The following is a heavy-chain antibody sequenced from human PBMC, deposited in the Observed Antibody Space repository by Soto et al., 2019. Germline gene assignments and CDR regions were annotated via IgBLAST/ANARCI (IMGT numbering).Heavy chain of an antibody. CDR1: GFTFSSYS. V-gene: IGHV3-21*01. CDR2: INSSSSYI. CDR3: ARGGSGELLHYYYYGMDV. D-gene: IGHD1-26*01. J-gene: IGHJ6*02. Sequence: GGSLRLSCAASGFTFSSYSMNWFRQAPGKGLEWVSSINSSSSYIYYADSVKGRFTISRDNAKNSLYLQMNSLRAEDTAVYYCARGGSGELLHYYYYGMDVWGQGTTVTVSS.